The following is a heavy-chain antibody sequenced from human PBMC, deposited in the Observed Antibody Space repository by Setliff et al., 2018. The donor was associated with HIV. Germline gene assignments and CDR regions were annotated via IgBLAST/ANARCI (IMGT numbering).Heavy chain of an antibody. D-gene: IGHD4-17*01. Sequence: ASVKVSCKTSGYTFTVNHLHWVRQAPGQGVEWVGKISPDSGDTFYAQKFLGRVTLTRDTSISTAYMELSRLRSDDTAVYYCARNVPGKLPRWVGFDPWGQGTLVTVSS. J-gene: IGHJ5*02. CDR1: GYTFTVNH. CDR2: ISPDSGDT. CDR3: ARNVPGKLPRWVGFDP. V-gene: IGHV1-2*02.